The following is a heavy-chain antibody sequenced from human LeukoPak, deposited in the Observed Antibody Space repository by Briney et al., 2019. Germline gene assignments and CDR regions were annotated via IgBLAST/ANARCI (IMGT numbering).Heavy chain of an antibody. J-gene: IGHJ6*03. CDR3: ARDTAMGDYYYYMDV. Sequence: SVKVSCKASGGTFSSYAISWVRQAPGQGLEWMGGIIPIFGTANYAQKFQGRVTITADKSTSTAYMGLSSLRSEDTAVYYCARDTAMGDYYYYMDVWGKGTTVTVSS. D-gene: IGHD5-18*01. CDR1: GGTFSSYA. V-gene: IGHV1-69*06. CDR2: IIPIFGTA.